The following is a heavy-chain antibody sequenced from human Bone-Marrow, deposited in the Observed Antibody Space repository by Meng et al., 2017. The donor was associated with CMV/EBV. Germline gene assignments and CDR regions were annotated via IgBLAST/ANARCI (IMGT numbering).Heavy chain of an antibody. Sequence: GESLKISCAASGFTFSSYWMHWVRQAPEKGLVWVSRINSDGSSTSYADSVKGRFTISRDNAKNTLYLQMNSLRAEDTAVYYCAKGMAHWEYYYDSSGRGDAFDIWGQGTMVTVSS. D-gene: IGHD3-22*01. V-gene: IGHV3-74*01. CDR2: INSDGSST. CDR1: GFTFSSYW. J-gene: IGHJ3*02. CDR3: AKGMAHWEYYYDSSGRGDAFDI.